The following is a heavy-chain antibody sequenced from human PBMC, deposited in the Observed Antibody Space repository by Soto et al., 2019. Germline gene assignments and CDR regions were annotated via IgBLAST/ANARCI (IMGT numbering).Heavy chain of an antibody. Sequence: SETLSLTCTVSGGSISSYYWSWIRQPPGKGLEWIGYIYYSGSTNYNPSLKSRVTISVDTSKNQFSLKLSSVTAADTAVYYCARGFHYYDSSGYYSWGQGTLVTVSS. V-gene: IGHV4-59*01. CDR1: GGSISSYY. D-gene: IGHD3-22*01. CDR2: IYYSGST. CDR3: ARGFHYYDSSGYYS. J-gene: IGHJ4*02.